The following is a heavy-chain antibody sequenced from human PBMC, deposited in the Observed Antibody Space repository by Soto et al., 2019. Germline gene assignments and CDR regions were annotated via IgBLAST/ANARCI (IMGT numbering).Heavy chain of an antibody. D-gene: IGHD2-2*02. Sequence: QVQLVQSGAEVKKPGASVKVSCKVSGYTLTELSMHWVRQAPGKGLEWRGGFDPEDGETIYAQKFQGRVTMTEDTSTDTGHMELRSLRSEDTSVYYCSTFVQPLYPPYYYYGMDVWGQGTTFTVSS. CDR1: GYTLTELS. J-gene: IGHJ6*02. CDR3: STFVQPLYPPYYYYGMDV. CDR2: FDPEDGET. V-gene: IGHV1-24*01.